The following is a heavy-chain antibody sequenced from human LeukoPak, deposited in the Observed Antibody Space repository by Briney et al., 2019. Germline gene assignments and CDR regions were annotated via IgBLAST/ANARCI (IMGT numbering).Heavy chain of an antibody. Sequence: GGSLRLSCAASGFTFSSYWMHWVRQAPGRGLVWVSRINSDGSSTSYADSVKGRFTISRDNAKNTLYLQMNSLRAEDTAVYYCARGGRWLQFMGGNYFDYWGQGTLVTVSS. CDR3: ARGGRWLQFMGGNYFDY. CDR1: GFTFSSYW. V-gene: IGHV3-74*01. CDR2: INSDGSST. J-gene: IGHJ4*02. D-gene: IGHD5-24*01.